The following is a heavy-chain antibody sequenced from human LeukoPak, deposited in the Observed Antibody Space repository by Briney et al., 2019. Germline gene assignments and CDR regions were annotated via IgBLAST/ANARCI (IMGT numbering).Heavy chain of an antibody. D-gene: IGHD3-3*01. CDR2: IYHSGNT. CDR1: GGSISSGSYY. J-gene: IGHJ5*02. V-gene: IGHV4-30-2*01. Sequence: SQTLSLTCTVSGGSISSGSYYWGWIRQPPGKGLEWIGYIYHSGNTYYNPSLKSRVTISVDTSKNQFSLKLSSVTAADTAVYYCARGTYYERWFDPWGQGTLVTVSS. CDR3: ARGTYYERWFDP.